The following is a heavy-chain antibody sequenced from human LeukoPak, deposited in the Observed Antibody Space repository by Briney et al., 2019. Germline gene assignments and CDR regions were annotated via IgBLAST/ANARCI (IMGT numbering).Heavy chain of an antibody. CDR3: ARDGHGNFWRARRTYYMDV. D-gene: IGHD3-3*01. CDR1: GFTFSSYS. Sequence: GGSLRLSCAASGFTFSSYSMNWVRQAPGKGLEWVSYISSSSSTIYYADSVKGRFTISRDNAKNSLYLQMNSLRAEDTAVYYCARDGHGNFWRARRTYYMDVWGKGTTVTVSS. J-gene: IGHJ6*03. CDR2: ISSSSSTI. V-gene: IGHV3-48*01.